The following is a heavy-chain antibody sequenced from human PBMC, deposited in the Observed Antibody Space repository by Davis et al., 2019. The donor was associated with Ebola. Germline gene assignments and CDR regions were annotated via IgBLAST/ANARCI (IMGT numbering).Heavy chain of an antibody. CDR1: GYNFANWW. CDR3: ASLRRTITGMDDGFDI. Sequence: KVSCKGSGYNFANWWIGWVRQVPGKGLEWMGIIYPGDSDTRYSPSFRGQVTISADKSMKTAFLQWSSLKASDSGMYYCASLRRTITGMDDGFDIWGQGTMVTVSS. J-gene: IGHJ3*02. CDR2: IYPGDSDT. D-gene: IGHD2-8*02. V-gene: IGHV5-51*01.